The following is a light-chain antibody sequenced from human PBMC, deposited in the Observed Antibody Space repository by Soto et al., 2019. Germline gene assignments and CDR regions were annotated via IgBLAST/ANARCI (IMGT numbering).Light chain of an antibody. CDR2: GAS. J-gene: IGKJ5*01. Sequence: EIVLTQSPGTLSLSPGERATLSCRASQSVSSSYLAWYQQKPGQAPRLLIYGASSRATGIPDRFSGSGSGTDFTLTVSRLEPEDFAMYYCQQYHWEPDTFGQGTRLEIK. CDR3: QQYHWEPDT. V-gene: IGKV3-20*01. CDR1: QSVSSSY.